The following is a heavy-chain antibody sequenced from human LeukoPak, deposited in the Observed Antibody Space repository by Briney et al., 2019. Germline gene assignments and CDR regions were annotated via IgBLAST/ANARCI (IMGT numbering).Heavy chain of an antibody. Sequence: SETLSLTCTVSGGSISSYYWSWIRQPAGKGLEWIGRIYTSGSTNYNPSLKSRVTMSVDTSKNQFSLKLSSATAADTAVYYCARDGYSYGYMRRDYYYGMDVWGQGTTVTVSS. D-gene: IGHD5-18*01. CDR1: GGSISSYY. J-gene: IGHJ6*02. CDR2: IYTSGST. CDR3: ARDGYSYGYMRRDYYYGMDV. V-gene: IGHV4-4*07.